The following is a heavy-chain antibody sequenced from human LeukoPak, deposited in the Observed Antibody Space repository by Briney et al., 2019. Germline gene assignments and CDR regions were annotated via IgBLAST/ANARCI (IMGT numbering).Heavy chain of an antibody. D-gene: IGHD2-15*01. CDR1: GGSISSSSYY. J-gene: IGHJ5*02. CDR2: IYYSGST. V-gene: IGHV4-39*01. Sequence: SETLSLTCTVSGGSISSSSYYWGWIRQPPGKGLEWIGSIYYSGSTYYNPSLKSRVTISVDTSKNQFSLKLNSVTAADTAVYYCASVASWFDPWGQGTLVTVSS. CDR3: ASVASWFDP.